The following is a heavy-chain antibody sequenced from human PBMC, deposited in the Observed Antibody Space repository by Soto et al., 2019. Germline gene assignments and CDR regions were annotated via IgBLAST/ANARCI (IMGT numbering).Heavy chain of an antibody. CDR1: GYTFSNYG. Sequence: ASVKVSCKASGYTFSNYGISWVRQAPGQGLEWMGWITAYNGNTNYAQKLQGRVTMTTDTSTNTAYMELSSLRSEDTAVYYCAREGLVLVPTTVNSDYYYYAMDVWGQGTTVTVSS. CDR2: ITAYNGNT. J-gene: IGHJ6*02. V-gene: IGHV1-18*01. D-gene: IGHD2-2*01. CDR3: AREGLVLVPTTVNSDYYYYAMDV.